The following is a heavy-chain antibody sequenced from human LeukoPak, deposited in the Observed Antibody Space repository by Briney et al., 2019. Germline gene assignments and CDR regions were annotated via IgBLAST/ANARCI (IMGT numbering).Heavy chain of an antibody. J-gene: IGHJ5*02. CDR3: ARGKTSQNIVTRKTYNWFDP. CDR1: GFTLSSYE. D-gene: IGHD2/OR15-2a*01. Sequence: GGSLRLSCTVSGFTLSSYEMSWIRQAPGKGLEWVSSVDYSADSTHYADSLKGRFTISRDNAKNSLYLQMKSLRAEDTAVYYCARGKTSQNIVTRKTYNWFDPWGQGTLVTVSS. CDR2: VDYSADST. V-gene: IGHV3-48*03.